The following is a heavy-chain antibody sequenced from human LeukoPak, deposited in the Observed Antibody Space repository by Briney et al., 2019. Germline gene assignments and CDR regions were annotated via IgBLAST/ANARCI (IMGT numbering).Heavy chain of an antibody. V-gene: IGHV3-7*01. CDR3: ARLVVDFWSGYYAPRDYYYYGMDV. J-gene: IGHJ6*02. D-gene: IGHD3-3*01. Sequence: PGGSLRLSCAASGFTFSSYWMSWVRQAPGKGLEWVANIKQDGSEKYYVDSVKGRFTISRDNAKNSLYLQMNSLRAEDTAVYYCARLVVDFWSGYYAPRDYYYYGMDVWGQGTTVTVSS. CDR1: GFTFSSYW. CDR2: IKQDGSEK.